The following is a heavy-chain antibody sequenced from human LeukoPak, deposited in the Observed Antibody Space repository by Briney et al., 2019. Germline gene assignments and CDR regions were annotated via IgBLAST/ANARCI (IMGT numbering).Heavy chain of an antibody. CDR1: GFTFSSYA. D-gene: IGHD2-15*01. CDR2: ISSDGGSP. V-gene: IGHV3-64*01. CDR3: AREYCSGGRCQYYFDY. J-gene: IGHJ4*02. Sequence: GGSLRLSCAASGFTFSSYAMHWVRQAPGKGLEYVSGISSDGGSPFHVNSVKGRFTISRDNSKDTLYLQMGSLRAEDMAVYYCAREYCSGGRCQYYFDYWGQGTLVTVPS.